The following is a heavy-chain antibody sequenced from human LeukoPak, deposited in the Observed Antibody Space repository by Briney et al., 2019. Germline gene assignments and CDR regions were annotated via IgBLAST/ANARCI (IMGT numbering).Heavy chain of an antibody. CDR3: ARGGSTYYYDSSGYI. J-gene: IGHJ4*02. V-gene: IGHV3-48*03. Sequence: TGGSLRLSCAASGFTFSSYEMNWVRQAPGEGLECVSYISSSGSTIYYADSVKGRFTISRDNAKNSLYLQMNSLRAEDTAVYYCARGGSTYYYDSSGYIWGQGTLVTVSS. D-gene: IGHD3-22*01. CDR2: ISSSGSTI. CDR1: GFTFSSYE.